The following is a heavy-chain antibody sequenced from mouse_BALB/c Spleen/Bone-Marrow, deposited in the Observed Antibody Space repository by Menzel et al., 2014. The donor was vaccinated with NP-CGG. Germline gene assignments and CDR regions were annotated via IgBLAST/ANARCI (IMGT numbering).Heavy chain of an antibody. Sequence: QVQLKQSGAELVRPGTSVKVSCKASGYAFTNYLIEWVKQRPGQGLEWIGVINPGSGGTNYNEKFKGKATLTADKSSSTAYMQLGSLTSDDSAVYFCARWSNYYGSSYLAYWGQGTLVTVSA. J-gene: IGHJ3*01. D-gene: IGHD1-1*01. CDR1: GYAFTNYL. CDR2: INPGSGGT. CDR3: ARWSNYYGSSYLAY. V-gene: IGHV1-54*01.